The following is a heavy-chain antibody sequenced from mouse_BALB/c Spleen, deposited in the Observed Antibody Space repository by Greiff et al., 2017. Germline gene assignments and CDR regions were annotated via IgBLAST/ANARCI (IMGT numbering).Heavy chain of an antibody. J-gene: IGHJ2*01. CDR2: ISTYYGDA. CDR1: GYTFTDYA. Sequence: QVHVKQSGAELVRPGVSVKISCKGSGYTFTDYAMHWVKQSHAKSLEWIGVISTYYGDASYNQKFKGKATMTVDKSSSTAYMELARLTSEDSAIYYCALLTGPFDDWGQGTTLTVSS. CDR3: ALLTGPFDD. D-gene: IGHD4-1*01. V-gene: IGHV1S137*01.